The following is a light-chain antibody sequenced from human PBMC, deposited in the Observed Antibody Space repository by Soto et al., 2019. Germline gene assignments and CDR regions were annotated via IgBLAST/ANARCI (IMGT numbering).Light chain of an antibody. CDR3: SSYAGNNSNV. CDR1: SSDIGDYNY. V-gene: IGLV2-8*01. J-gene: IGLJ1*01. Sequence: QSVLTHPPSASGSRGQSVTFSCTGTSSDIGDYNYVSWYQQHPGKAPKLMIYEVTKRPSGVPDRFSGSKSGNTASLTVSGLQADDEADYYWSSYAGNNSNVFGNGTKVTV. CDR2: EVT.